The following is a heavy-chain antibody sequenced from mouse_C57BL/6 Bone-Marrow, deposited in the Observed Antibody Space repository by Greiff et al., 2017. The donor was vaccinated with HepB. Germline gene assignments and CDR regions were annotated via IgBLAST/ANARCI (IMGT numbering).Heavy chain of an antibody. CDR3: ARDGSSPYAMDY. CDR2: IDPEDGET. V-gene: IGHV14-2*01. CDR1: GFNIKDYY. J-gene: IGHJ4*01. D-gene: IGHD1-1*01. Sequence: VHVKQSGAELVKPGASVKLSCTASGFNIKDYYMHWVKQRTEQGLEWIGRIDPEDGETKYAPKFQGKASITADTSSNTAYLQLSSLTSEATAVYYCARDGSSPYAMDYWGQGTSVTVSS.